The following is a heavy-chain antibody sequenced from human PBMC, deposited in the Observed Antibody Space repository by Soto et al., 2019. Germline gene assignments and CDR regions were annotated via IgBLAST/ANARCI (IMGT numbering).Heavy chain of an antibody. J-gene: IGHJ6*02. D-gene: IGHD6-13*01. CDR1: GYTFTRYG. V-gene: IGHV1-18*04. CDR2: ISAYNGNT. Sequence: GASVKVSCKAAGYTFTRYGISWVRRAPGQGLEWMGWISAYNGNTNYAQRLQGRVTMTTDTSTSTAYMELRSLRSDDTAVYYCAIATIAAAGTHYYDYYGMDVWGQGTTVTVSS. CDR3: AIATIAAAGTHYYDYYGMDV.